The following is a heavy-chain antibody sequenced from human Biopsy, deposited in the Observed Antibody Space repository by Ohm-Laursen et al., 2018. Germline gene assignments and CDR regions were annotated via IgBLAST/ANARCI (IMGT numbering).Heavy chain of an antibody. CDR3: ARLYRLDDYWNDDPPDAFDA. D-gene: IGHD3-3*01. CDR2: ISGRGAT. V-gene: IGHV4-59*07. J-gene: IGHJ3*01. CDR1: GGSIRSDY. Sequence: SDTLSLTCTVSGGSIRSDYWGWIRQSPRKGLEWIGHISGRGATNYNPSLRGRVTISVDTSKNQFSLKLSSVTAADTAVFFCARLYRLDDYWNDDPPDAFDAWGQGTMVTVSS.